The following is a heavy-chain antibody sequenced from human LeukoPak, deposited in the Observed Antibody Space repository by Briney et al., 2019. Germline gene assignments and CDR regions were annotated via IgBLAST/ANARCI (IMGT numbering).Heavy chain of an antibody. J-gene: IGHJ6*02. Sequence: GASVKVSCKASGYTFTSYGISWVRQAPGQGLEWMGWVSAYNGNTNYAQKLQGRVTMTTDTSTSTAYMELRSLRSDDTAVYYCAGVGVDFWSGYPNGYYGMDVWGQGTTVTVSS. CDR1: GYTFTSYG. CDR3: AGVGVDFWSGYPNGYYGMDV. V-gene: IGHV1-18*01. D-gene: IGHD3-3*01. CDR2: VSAYNGNT.